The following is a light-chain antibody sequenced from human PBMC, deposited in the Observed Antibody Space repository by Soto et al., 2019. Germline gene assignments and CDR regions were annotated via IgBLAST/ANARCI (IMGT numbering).Light chain of an antibody. CDR3: NQYGNPPWT. J-gene: IGKJ2*01. CDR2: DTF. Sequence: ETVLTQSPGTLSLSPGERATLSCRASQSVGSTYLAWYQQKPGQAPRLLLYDTFNRATGIPYRFSGSGSGTDFPLTISRLEPEEFAVYHCNQYGNPPWTFGQGTKLEIK. CDR1: QSVGSTY. V-gene: IGKV3-20*01.